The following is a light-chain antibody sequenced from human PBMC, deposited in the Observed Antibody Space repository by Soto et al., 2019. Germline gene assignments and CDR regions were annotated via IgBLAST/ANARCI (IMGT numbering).Light chain of an antibody. CDR3: QQYGSSPAWT. CDR1: QSVSSSY. CDR2: GAS. Sequence: EIVLTQSPGTLSLSPGERATLSCRASQSVSSSYLAWYKQKPGQAPRLLIYGASSRATGIPDSFSGSGSGTDFTLTISRLEPEDFALYYCQQYGSSPAWTFGQGTQVEIK. J-gene: IGKJ1*01. V-gene: IGKV3-20*01.